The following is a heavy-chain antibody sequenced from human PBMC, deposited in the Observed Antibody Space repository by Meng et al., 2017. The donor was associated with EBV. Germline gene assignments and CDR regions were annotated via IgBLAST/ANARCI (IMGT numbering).Heavy chain of an antibody. V-gene: IGHV2-5*02. CDR2: IYWDDDK. CDR3: AHIIAARPFDY. Sequence: QIHCKESGPTLVKPTQTLTLTCTFSGFSLSPRGVGVGWIRQPPGKALEWLALIYWDDDKRYSPSLKSRLTITKDTSKNQVVLSMTNMDPVDAATYYCAHIIAARPFDYWGQGTLVTVSS. D-gene: IGHD6-6*01. J-gene: IGHJ4*02. CDR1: GFSLSPRGVG.